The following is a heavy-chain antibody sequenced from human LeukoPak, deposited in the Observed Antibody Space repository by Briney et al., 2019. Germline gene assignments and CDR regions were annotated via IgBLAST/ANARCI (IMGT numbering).Heavy chain of an antibody. V-gene: IGHV4-4*07. CDR1: GGSISSYY. CDR2: IYTSGST. D-gene: IGHD4-11*01. Sequence: PSETLSLTCTVSGGSISSYYWSWIRQPAGKGLEWIGRIYTSGSTNYNPSLKSRVIMSVDTSKNQFSLKLSSVTAADTAVYYCARGFSRMTTQLRKPGGYYYYMDVWGKGTTVTVSS. CDR3: ARGFSRMTTQLRKPGGYYYYMDV. J-gene: IGHJ6*03.